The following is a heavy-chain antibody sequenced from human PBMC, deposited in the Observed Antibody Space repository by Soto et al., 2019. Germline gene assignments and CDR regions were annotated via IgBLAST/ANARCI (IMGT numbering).Heavy chain of an antibody. CDR3: PRDVSPGSSSLYLDAFDI. CDR2: INRDGSKK. D-gene: IGHD6-13*01. Sequence: EVQLEESGGDLVQPGGSLRLSCAASGFTLSAYSMTWVRQAPGKGLEWVANINRDGSKKSYLDSVRGRFTISRDNVGNSLYLQMDSLRADDTALYYCPRDVSPGSSSLYLDAFDIWAQGTMVTVSS. V-gene: IGHV3-7*05. J-gene: IGHJ3*02. CDR1: GFTLSAYS.